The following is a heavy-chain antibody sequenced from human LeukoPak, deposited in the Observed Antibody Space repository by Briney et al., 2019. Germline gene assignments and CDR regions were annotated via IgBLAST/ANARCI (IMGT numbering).Heavy chain of an antibody. V-gene: IGHV4-34*01. Sequence: PSETLSLTCAVYGGSFSGYYWSWIRQPPGKGLEWIGEINHSGSTNYNPSVKSRVTISVDTSKNQFSLKLSSVTAADTAVYYCARGGGRRWFGELLLLDYWGQGTLVTVSS. D-gene: IGHD3-10*01. CDR3: ARGGGRRWFGELLLLDY. J-gene: IGHJ4*02. CDR2: INHSGST. CDR1: GGSFSGYY.